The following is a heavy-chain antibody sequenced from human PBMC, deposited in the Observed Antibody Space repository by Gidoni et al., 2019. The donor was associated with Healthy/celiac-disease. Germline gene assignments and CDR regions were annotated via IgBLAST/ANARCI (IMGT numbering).Heavy chain of an antibody. CDR1: GFTLSSYS. V-gene: IGHV3-48*02. CDR2: ISSSSSTI. Sequence: EVQLVESGGGLVQPGGSLRLSCAASGFTLSSYSMNWVRQAPGKGLEWVSYISSSSSTIYYADSVKGRFTISRDNAKNSLYLQMNSLRDEDTAVYYCARVSSGWYPSYYYYYMDVWGKGTTVTVSS. J-gene: IGHJ6*03. CDR3: ARVSSGWYPSYYYYYMDV. D-gene: IGHD6-19*01.